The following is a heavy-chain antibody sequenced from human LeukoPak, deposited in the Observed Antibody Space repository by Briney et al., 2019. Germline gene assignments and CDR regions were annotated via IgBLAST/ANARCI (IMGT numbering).Heavy chain of an antibody. CDR1: GFTFSRYS. Sequence: PGGSLRLSCAASGFTFSRYSINWVRQAPGKGLEWVANIRQDESEKYYVDSVKGRFTISRDNTKKSLYLQMNSLRAEDTAVYYCARSLGCSSSSCYMDYWGQGTLVTVSS. CDR2: IRQDESEK. J-gene: IGHJ4*02. V-gene: IGHV3-7*01. CDR3: ARSLGCSSSSCYMDY. D-gene: IGHD2-2*02.